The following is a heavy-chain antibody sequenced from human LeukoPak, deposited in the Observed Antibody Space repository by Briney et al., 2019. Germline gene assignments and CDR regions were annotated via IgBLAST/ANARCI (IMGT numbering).Heavy chain of an antibody. J-gene: IGHJ4*02. CDR1: GLSFGSYW. CDR3: ARDAFGDFSY. CDR2: IRKDGSDI. D-gene: IGHD3-10*01. Sequence: GGSLRLSCVASGLSFGSYWMDWVRQAPGKGLEWVANIRKDGSDIHYVGSVKGRFTISRDNAKNSVYLQMHSLRAEDTAMYYCARDAFGDFSYWGQGILVTVSS. V-gene: IGHV3-7*01.